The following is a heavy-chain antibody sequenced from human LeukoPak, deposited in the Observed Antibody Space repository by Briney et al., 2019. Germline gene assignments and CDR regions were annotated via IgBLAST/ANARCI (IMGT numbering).Heavy chain of an antibody. V-gene: IGHV5-51*01. CDR1: GYSFTNIW. CDR3: ARQRFTMIVPTRPDAFDI. J-gene: IGHJ3*02. D-gene: IGHD3-22*01. CDR2: IYPGDSDT. Sequence: GESLKISCKGSGYSFTNIWIGWVRQMPGKGLEWMGIIYPGDSDTRYSPSFQGQVTISADKSISTAYLQWSSLKASDTAMYYCARQRFTMIVPTRPDAFDIWGQGTMVTVSS.